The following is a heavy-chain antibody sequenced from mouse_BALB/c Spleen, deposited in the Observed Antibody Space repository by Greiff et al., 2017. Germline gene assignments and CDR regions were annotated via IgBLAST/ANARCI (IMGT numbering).Heavy chain of an antibody. V-gene: IGHV5-6*01. CDR3: ARDYYGGFAY. D-gene: IGHD1-2*01. CDR1: GFTFSSYG. J-gene: IGHJ3*01. Sequence: DVQLVESGGDLVKPGGSLKLSCAASGFTFSSYGMSWVRQTPDKRLEWVATISSGGSYTYYPDSVKGRFTISRDNAKNTLYLQMSSLKSEDTAMYYCARDYYGGFAYWGQGTLVTVSA. CDR2: ISSGGSYT.